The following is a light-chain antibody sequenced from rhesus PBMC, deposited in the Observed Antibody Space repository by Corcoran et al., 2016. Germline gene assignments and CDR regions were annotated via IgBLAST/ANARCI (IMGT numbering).Light chain of an antibody. V-gene: IGKV1-19*01. J-gene: IGKJ2*01. CDR1: QGISGW. CDR2: TAS. CDR3: QQYDDLPYS. Sequence: DIQMTQSPSSLSASVGDKVTITCHASQGISGWLAWYQQKPGKAPTPLIYTASSLKSGVPSRFSGSGSGTDYTLTISSLQPEDFATYYCQQYDDLPYSFGQGTKVEIK.